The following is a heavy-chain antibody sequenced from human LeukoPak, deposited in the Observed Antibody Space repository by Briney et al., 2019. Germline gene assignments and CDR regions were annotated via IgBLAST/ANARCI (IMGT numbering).Heavy chain of an antibody. CDR1: GFTFSSYE. J-gene: IGHJ2*01. V-gene: IGHV3-48*01. CDR2: ISSSSSTI. Sequence: GGSLRLSCAASGFTFSSYEINWVRQAPGKGLEWVSYISSSSSTIYYADSVKGRFTISRDNAKNSLYLQMNSLRVEDTAVYYCATKTSVTTWGLGWYFDLWGRGTLVTVSS. CDR3: ATKTSVTTWGLGWYFDL. D-gene: IGHD4-17*01.